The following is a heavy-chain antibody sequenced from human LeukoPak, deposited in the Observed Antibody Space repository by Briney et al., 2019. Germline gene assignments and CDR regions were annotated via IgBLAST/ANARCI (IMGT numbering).Heavy chain of an antibody. J-gene: IGHJ5*02. CDR1: GDSISHYN. CDR3: ARDTGVGWFDP. Sequence: WETLSLSCTVSGDSISHYNWSWIRQPAGKGLEWIGRIYTNVGTSYNPSVKSRVIVSEDTYKNQFSMKLNSVTAADTAVYYCARDTGVGWFDPWGQGTRVTVSA. CDR2: IYTNVGT. D-gene: IGHD7-27*01. V-gene: IGHV4-4*07.